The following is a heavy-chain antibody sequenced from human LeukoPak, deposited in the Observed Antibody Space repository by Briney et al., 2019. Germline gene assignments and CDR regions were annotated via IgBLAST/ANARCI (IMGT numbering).Heavy chain of an antibody. D-gene: IGHD2-2*01. CDR3: ARTSSTSCCFFDY. V-gene: IGHV4-39*01. CDR2: IYYSGST. CDR1: GGSISNSSYY. J-gene: IGHJ4*02. Sequence: PSETLYLTCTVSGGSISNSSYYRGWIRQPPGKGLEWIGSIYYSGSTYYNPSLKSRVTISVDTSKNLFSLKLSSVTAADTAVYYCARTSSTSCCFFDYWGQGTLVTVSS.